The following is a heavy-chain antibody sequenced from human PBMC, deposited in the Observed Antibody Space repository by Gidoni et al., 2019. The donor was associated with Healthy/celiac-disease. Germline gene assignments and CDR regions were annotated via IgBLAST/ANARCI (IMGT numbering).Heavy chain of an antibody. J-gene: IGHJ5*02. CDR2: IDPSDSYT. CDR3: ARHFWDNQSNSNWFDP. CDR1: GYSFTSYW. Sequence: EVQLVQSEAEVKKPGESLRISCKGSGYSFTSYWISWVRQMPGKGLEWMGRIDPSDSYTNYSPSFQGHVTISADKSISTAYLQWSSLKASDTAMYYCARHFWDNQSNSNWFDPWGQGTLVTVSS. V-gene: IGHV5-10-1*03. D-gene: IGHD3-3*02.